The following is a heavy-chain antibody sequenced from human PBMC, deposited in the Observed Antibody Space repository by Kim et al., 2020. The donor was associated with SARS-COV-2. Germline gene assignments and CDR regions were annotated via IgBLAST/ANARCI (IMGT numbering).Heavy chain of an antibody. D-gene: IGHD2-15*01. CDR3: ARSGDIASGISA. Sequence: YSVDSVRGRFNISRENSKNTLYLQMNSLRAEDTAVYYCARSGDIASGISAWGQGTLVTLSS. J-gene: IGHJ5*02. V-gene: IGHV3-30*01.